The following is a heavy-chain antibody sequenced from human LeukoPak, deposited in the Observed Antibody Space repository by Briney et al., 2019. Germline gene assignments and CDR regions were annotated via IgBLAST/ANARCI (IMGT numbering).Heavy chain of an antibody. Sequence: KTGGSLRLSCAASGFSFSNYVMSWVRQTPGKGLEWVSVISTSGAGTYYAESVKGRFTISRDNSKNTVYLQMNSLRAEDTAVYHCAKDRLDGAAAEYWGQGTLVTAAS. V-gene: IGHV3-23*01. J-gene: IGHJ4*02. CDR3: AKDRLDGAAAEY. D-gene: IGHD6-13*01. CDR2: ISTSGAGT. CDR1: GFSFSNYV.